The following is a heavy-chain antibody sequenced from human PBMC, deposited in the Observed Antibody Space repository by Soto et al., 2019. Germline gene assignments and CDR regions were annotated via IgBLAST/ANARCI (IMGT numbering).Heavy chain of an antibody. CDR2: IFHSGST. V-gene: IGHV4-4*02. Sequence: PSETLSLTCSVSRVSIYSSNWWSWVRQSPEKGLEWIVEIFHSGSTNYNPSLSSRVTISVDRSKNQFSMTLDSVTAADTAVYYCARSISTLIGQTKSKYFEYWGQETPVAVCS. CDR3: ARSISTLIGQTKSKYFEY. J-gene: IGHJ4*02. D-gene: IGHD2-15*01. CDR1: RVSIYSSNW.